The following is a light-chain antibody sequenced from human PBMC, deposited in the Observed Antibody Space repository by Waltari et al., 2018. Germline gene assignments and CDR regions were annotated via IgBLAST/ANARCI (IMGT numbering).Light chain of an antibody. CDR1: SHDVGTYDL. CDR2: EVT. V-gene: IGLV2-23*02. J-gene: IGLJ2*01. CDR3: CSYSGDLSFGVV. Sequence: QSALTQPASVSGSPGQSITIPCTGTSHDVGTYDLVSWYQQHPGKAPKPIIYEVTKRPSGFSNRFSGSKSGNTASLTISGLHTEDEGDYYCCSYSGDLSFGVVFGGGTKLTVL.